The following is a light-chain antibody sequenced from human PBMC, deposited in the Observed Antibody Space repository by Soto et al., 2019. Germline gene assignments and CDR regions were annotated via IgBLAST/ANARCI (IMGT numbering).Light chain of an antibody. Sequence: QSALTQPPSVSAAPGQKVTISCSGSSFNIGNNYVSWYQQLPGTAPKLLIYENNKRPSGILDRFSGSKSGTSATLSITGLQTGDEADYYCGTWDSSLSAFVFGTGTKVTVL. J-gene: IGLJ1*01. CDR2: ENN. V-gene: IGLV1-51*02. CDR3: GTWDSSLSAFV. CDR1: SFNIGNNY.